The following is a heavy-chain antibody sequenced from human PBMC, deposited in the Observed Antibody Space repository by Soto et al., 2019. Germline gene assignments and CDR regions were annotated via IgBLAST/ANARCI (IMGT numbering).Heavy chain of an antibody. CDR1: GFTFSSYG. J-gene: IGHJ6*02. CDR3: AKADSSGWYTIYYYYGMDV. Sequence: GGSLRLSCAASGFTFSSYGMHWVRQAPGKGLEWVAVISYDGSNKYYADSVKGRFTISRDNSKNTLYLQMNSLRAEDTAVYYCAKADSSGWYTIYYYYGMDVWGQGTTVTVSS. D-gene: IGHD6-19*01. V-gene: IGHV3-30*18. CDR2: ISYDGSNK.